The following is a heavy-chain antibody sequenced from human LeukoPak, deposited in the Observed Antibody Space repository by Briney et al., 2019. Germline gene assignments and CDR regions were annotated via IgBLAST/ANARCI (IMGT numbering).Heavy chain of an antibody. V-gene: IGHV1-2*02. CDR1: GYTFTGYY. Sequence: GASVKVSCKSSGYTFTGYYMHWVRQAPGQGLEWMGWINPNSGGTNYAQKFQGRVTMTRDTSISTAYMELSRLRSDDTAVYYCARTTYSSSWFDIWGQGRLVTVSS. CDR2: INPNSGGT. D-gene: IGHD6-13*01. J-gene: IGHJ3*02. CDR3: ARTTYSSSWFDI.